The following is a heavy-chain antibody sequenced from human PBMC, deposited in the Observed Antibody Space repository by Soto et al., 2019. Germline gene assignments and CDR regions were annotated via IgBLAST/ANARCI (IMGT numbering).Heavy chain of an antibody. CDR2: ISFDGRNT. CDR1: GFTFNNYG. Sequence: GGSLRLSCAASGFTFNNYGMHWVRQAPGKGLEWVVVISFDGRNTYYADSVKGRVTMTTDTSTSTAYMELRSLRSDDTAVYYCARGGTPIDYWGQGTLVTVSS. CDR3: ARGGTPIDY. J-gene: IGHJ4*02. D-gene: IGHD3-16*01. V-gene: IGHV3-30*03.